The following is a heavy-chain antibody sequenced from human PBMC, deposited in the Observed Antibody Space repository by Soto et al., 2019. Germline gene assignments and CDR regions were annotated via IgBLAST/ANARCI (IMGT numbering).Heavy chain of an antibody. D-gene: IGHD6-13*01. V-gene: IGHV4-31*03. Sequence: PSETLSLTCTVSGGSISSGGYYWSWIRQHPGKGLEWIGYIYYSGSTYYNPSLKSRVTISVDTSRNQFSLKLSSVTAADTAVYYCARGGTAAAAHNWFDPWGQGTLVTVPS. J-gene: IGHJ5*02. CDR2: IYYSGST. CDR3: ARGGTAAAAHNWFDP. CDR1: GGSISSGGYY.